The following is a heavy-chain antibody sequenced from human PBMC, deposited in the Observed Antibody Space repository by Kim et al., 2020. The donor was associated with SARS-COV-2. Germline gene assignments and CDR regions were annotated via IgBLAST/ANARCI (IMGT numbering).Heavy chain of an antibody. J-gene: IGHJ4*02. CDR2: ISHSGTT. CDR3: ARDTHLDY. Sequence: SETLSLTCTVSGYSLSSGPYWGWIRQRPGKGLEWIGRISHSGTTHYNPSLKSRVTISIDTSKNQFSLKLSFVSAADLAVYYCARDTHLDYWGQGTLVTVSS. CDR1: GYSLSSGPY. V-gene: IGHV4-38-2*02.